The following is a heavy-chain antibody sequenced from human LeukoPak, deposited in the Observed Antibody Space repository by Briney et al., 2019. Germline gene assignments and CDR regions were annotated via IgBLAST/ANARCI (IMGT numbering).Heavy chain of an antibody. CDR2: IYYSGST. D-gene: IGHD3-3*01. CDR1: GYSISSGYY. Sequence: SETLSLTCTVSGYSISSGYYWSWIRQPPGKGLEWIGYIYYSGSTNYNPSLKSRVTISVDTSKNQFSLKLSSVTAADTAVYYCARLPSFAIFGVAHYYYMDVWGEGTTVIVSS. J-gene: IGHJ6*03. V-gene: IGHV4-61*01. CDR3: ARLPSFAIFGVAHYYYMDV.